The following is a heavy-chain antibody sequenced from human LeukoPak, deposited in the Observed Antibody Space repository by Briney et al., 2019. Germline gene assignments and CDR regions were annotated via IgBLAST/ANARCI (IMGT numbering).Heavy chain of an antibody. CDR1: GYTLTELS. V-gene: IGHV1-24*01. J-gene: IGHJ4*02. CDR2: FDPENGET. Sequence: ASVNVSCKVSGYTLTELSMHWVQQAPGKGLEGMGGFDPENGETIYAQKFQGRVTITEDTCTDAAYMELSSLRSENKAVCYCATDAFDYWGQGTLVTVSS. CDR3: ATDAFDY.